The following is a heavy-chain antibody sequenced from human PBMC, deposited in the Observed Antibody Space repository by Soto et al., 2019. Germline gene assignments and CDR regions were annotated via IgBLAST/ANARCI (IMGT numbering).Heavy chain of an antibody. J-gene: IGHJ5*02. V-gene: IGHV4-59*01. Sequence: SETLSLTCTVSGGSISSYYWSWIRQPPGKGLEWIGYIYYSRSTNYNPSLKSRVTISVDTSKNQFSLKLSSVTAADTAVYYCAGEDYDILTGYYTGWFDPWGQGTLVTVSS. CDR3: AGEDYDILTGYYTGWFDP. D-gene: IGHD3-9*01. CDR2: IYYSRST. CDR1: GGSISSYY.